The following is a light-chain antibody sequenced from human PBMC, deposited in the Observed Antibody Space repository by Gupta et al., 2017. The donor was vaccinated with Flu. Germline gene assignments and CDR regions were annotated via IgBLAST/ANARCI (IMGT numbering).Light chain of an antibody. Sequence: CVLTRQSPLSAAPGQKVTISCSGSSSNIGNNYVPWYQQHPGPAPKLLIYENNKRPSGIPDRFSGSKSGTSATLSITRLQTGDEADYYCEAWDSSLSRFVFGSGTKVTVL. V-gene: IGLV1-51*02. CDR3: EAWDSSLSRFV. CDR2: ENN. J-gene: IGLJ1*01. CDR1: SSNIGNNY.